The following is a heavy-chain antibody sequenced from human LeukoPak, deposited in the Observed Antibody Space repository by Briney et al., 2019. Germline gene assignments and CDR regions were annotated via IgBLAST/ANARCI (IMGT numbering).Heavy chain of an antibody. V-gene: IGHV3-13*01. D-gene: IGHD2-2*03. CDR1: GFTFSRYD. J-gene: IGHJ3*01. CDR2: ITATGDI. Sequence: GGSLRLSCAASGFTFSRYDMHWVRQATGKGLEWVSAITATGDIYYADSVKGRFTLSGDSAKDSLYLQINSLRARDTAVYYCVRVDRPLHAFDLWGQGTMVTVSS. CDR3: VRVDRPLHAFDL.